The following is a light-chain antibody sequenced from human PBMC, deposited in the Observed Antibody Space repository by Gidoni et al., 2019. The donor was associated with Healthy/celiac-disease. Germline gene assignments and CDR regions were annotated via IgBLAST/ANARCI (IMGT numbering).Light chain of an antibody. Sequence: AIRMTQSPSSFSASTGDRGTITCRASQGISSYLAWYQQKPGKAPKLLIYAASTLQSGVPSRFSGSGSGTDFTLTISCLQSEDFATYYCQQYYSYPRTFXXXTKVEI. CDR3: QQYYSYPRT. CDR1: QGISSY. J-gene: IGKJ1*01. V-gene: IGKV1-8*01. CDR2: AAS.